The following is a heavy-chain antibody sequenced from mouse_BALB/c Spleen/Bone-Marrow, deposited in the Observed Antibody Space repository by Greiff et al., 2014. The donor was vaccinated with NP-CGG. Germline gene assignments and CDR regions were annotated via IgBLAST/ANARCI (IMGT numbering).Heavy chain of an antibody. CDR2: IYPGNSEI. D-gene: IGHD2-12*01. CDR1: GYSFTSYW. CDR3: TIYRYDEDAMDY. V-gene: IGHV1-5*01. J-gene: IGHJ4*01. Sequence: VQLQQSGTVLPRPGTSVRMPCKASGYSFTSYWMHWVKQRPGQGLEWIGAIYPGNSEISYNQKFKGKAKLTAVTSASTAYMELSSLTNEDSAVYYCTIYRYDEDAMDYWGQGTSVTVSS.